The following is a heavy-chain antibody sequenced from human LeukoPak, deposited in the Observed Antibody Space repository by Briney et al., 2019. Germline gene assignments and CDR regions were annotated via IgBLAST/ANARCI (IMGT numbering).Heavy chain of an antibody. CDR3: TRGSGSYLGYYYYGMDV. J-gene: IGHJ6*02. V-gene: IGHV3-49*04. D-gene: IGHD1-26*01. Sequence: GGSLRLSCTASGFTFGDYAMSWVRQAPGKGLEWVGFIRSKAYGGTTEYAASVKGRFTISRDDSKSTAYLQMNSLKTEDTAVYYCTRGSGSYLGYYYYGMDVWGQGTTVTVSS. CDR2: IRSKAYGGTT. CDR1: GFTFGDYA.